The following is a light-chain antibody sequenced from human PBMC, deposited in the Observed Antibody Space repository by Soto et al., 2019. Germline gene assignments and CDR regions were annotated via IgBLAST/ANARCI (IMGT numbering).Light chain of an antibody. CDR2: GAS. CDR1: QSVSTNF. J-gene: IGKJ1*01. V-gene: IGKV3-20*01. Sequence: EIVLTQSPGTLSLSPGEGATLSCRASQSVSTNFFAWYQQKPGQAPRLLIYGASTRATGIPDRFSGSGSGTDFTLTISRLEPADFAVYYCQQYGRTSWTFGQGTKVDI. CDR3: QQYGRTSWT.